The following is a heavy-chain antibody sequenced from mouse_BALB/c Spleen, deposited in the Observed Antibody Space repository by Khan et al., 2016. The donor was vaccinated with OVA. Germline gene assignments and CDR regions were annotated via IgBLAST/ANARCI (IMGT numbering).Heavy chain of an antibody. CDR1: GYTFSGSW. CDR2: NYPGDGDT. V-gene: IGHV1-80*01. CDR3: ARYYGSRFAY. Sequence: QIQLVQSGAELVRPGSSVKISCKASGYTFSGSWINWVKQRPGQGLEWIGQNYPGDGDTNYNGKFKGKATLTADKSSRTAYMQLSSLTSEDSAVYFCARYYGSRFAYWGQGTLVTVSA. J-gene: IGHJ3*01. D-gene: IGHD1-1*01.